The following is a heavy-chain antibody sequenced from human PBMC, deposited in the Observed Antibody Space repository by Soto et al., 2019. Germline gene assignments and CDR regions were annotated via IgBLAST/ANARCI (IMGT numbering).Heavy chain of an antibody. V-gene: IGHV3-13*04. D-gene: IGHD2-15*01. CDR2: IGTAGDT. CDR1: GFTFSSYA. Sequence: GGSLRLSCAASGFTFSSYAMHWVRQPTGKGLEWVSAIGTAGDTYYAGSAKGRFTISRENAKSSLYLQMNSLRAGDTAVYYCVRRGRDGYFDYWGQGTLVTVSS. J-gene: IGHJ4*02. CDR3: VRRGRDGYFDY.